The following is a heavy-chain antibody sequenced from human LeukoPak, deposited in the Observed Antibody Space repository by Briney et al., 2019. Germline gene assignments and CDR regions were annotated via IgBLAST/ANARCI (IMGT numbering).Heavy chain of an antibody. Sequence: GGSLRLSCAASGFTFSSYAMSWVRQAPGKGLEWVSAISGSGGSTYYADSVKGRFAISRDNSKNTLYLQMNSLRAEDTAVYYCAKDAWVTGAPYYFDHWGQGTLVTVSS. CDR1: GFTFSSYA. CDR3: AKDAWVTGAPYYFDH. CDR2: ISGSGGST. D-gene: IGHD5-18*01. J-gene: IGHJ4*02. V-gene: IGHV3-23*01.